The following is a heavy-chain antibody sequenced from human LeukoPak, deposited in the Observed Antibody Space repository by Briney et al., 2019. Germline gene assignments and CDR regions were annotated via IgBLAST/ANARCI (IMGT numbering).Heavy chain of an antibody. CDR1: GGSISSYY. D-gene: IGHD6-6*01. V-gene: IGHV4-59*01. Sequence: NPSETLSLTCTVSGGSISSYYWSWIRQPPGKGLEWIGYIYYSGSTNYNPSLKSRVTISVDTSKNQFSLKLSSMTAADTAVYYCARGTYSSSSLTPFDYWGQGTLVTVSS. CDR3: ARGTYSSSSLTPFDY. J-gene: IGHJ4*02. CDR2: IYYSGST.